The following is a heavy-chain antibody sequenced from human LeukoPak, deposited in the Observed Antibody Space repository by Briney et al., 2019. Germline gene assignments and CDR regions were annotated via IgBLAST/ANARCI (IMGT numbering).Heavy chain of an antibody. CDR2: ISGSGGST. V-gene: IGHV3-23*01. D-gene: IGHD3-22*01. CDR3: AKRRFSHYYDSSGYGHYSDY. Sequence: GGSLRLSCAASGFTFSSYAMSWVRQAPGKGLEWVSAISGSGGSTYYADSVKGRFTISRDNSKNTLYLQMNSLRAEDTAVYYCAKRRFSHYYDSSGYGHYSDYWGQGTLVTVSS. J-gene: IGHJ4*02. CDR1: GFTFSSYA.